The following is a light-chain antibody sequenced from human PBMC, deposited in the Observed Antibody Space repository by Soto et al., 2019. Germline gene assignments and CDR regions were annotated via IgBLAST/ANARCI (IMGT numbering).Light chain of an antibody. Sequence: QSALTQPASVSGSPGQSITISCTGTSSDVGAYNYVSWYQQYPGKVPKLMVYDVSNRPSGVSNRFSGSKSGNTASLTISGLQAEDEADYYCSAYTTSDTPVFGGGTKVTVL. V-gene: IGLV2-14*01. J-gene: IGLJ2*01. CDR2: DVS. CDR1: SSDVGAYNY. CDR3: SAYTTSDTPV.